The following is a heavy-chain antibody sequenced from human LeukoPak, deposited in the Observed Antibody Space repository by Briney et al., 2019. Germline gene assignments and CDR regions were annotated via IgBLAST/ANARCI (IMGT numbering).Heavy chain of an antibody. V-gene: IGHV3-7*01. CDR1: GFTFSNYW. Sequence: GGSLRLSCVASGFTFSNYWMNWVRQAPGKGLEWVANIKQDGSEEYFVDSVKGRFTISRDNAKNSLYLQMNSLRAEDTAVYYCARLGYGYSSRWSNGGYFQHWGQGTLVTVSS. CDR3: ARLGYGYSSRWSNGGYFQH. D-gene: IGHD6-13*01. J-gene: IGHJ1*01. CDR2: IKQDGSEE.